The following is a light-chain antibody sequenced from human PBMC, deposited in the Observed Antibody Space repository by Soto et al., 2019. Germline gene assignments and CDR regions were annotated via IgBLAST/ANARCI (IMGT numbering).Light chain of an antibody. CDR2: AAS. V-gene: IGKV1-27*01. Sequence: DIQMTQFPSSLSASVGDRVTITCRASQDISNSLAWYQQKPGKVPKVLIYAASILQSGVPARFSGSGSGTDFTLTISSLQPEDVATYYCQKYNSAPLTFGGGTKVEI. CDR1: QDISNS. J-gene: IGKJ4*01. CDR3: QKYNSAPLT.